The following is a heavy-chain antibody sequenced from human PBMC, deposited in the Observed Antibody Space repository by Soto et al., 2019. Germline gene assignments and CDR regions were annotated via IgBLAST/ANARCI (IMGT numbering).Heavy chain of an antibody. D-gene: IGHD3-22*01. CDR2: IRSKANSYAT. Sequence: PGGSLRLSCAASGFTFSGSAMHWVRQASGKGLEWVGRIRSKANSYATAYAASVKGRFTISRDDSKNTAYLQMNSLKTEDTAVYYCTRECPGYYYDSSGYYSFDYWGQGTLVTVSS. J-gene: IGHJ4*02. V-gene: IGHV3-73*01. CDR1: GFTFSGSA. CDR3: TRECPGYYYDSSGYYSFDY.